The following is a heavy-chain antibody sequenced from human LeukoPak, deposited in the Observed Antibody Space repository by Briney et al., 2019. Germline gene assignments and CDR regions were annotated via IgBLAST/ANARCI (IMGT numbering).Heavy chain of an antibody. J-gene: IGHJ4*02. CDR2: IDTSGSYI. CDR3: ARGGAWYSDY. CDR1: GFTFTSYG. D-gene: IGHD6-13*01. V-gene: IGHV3-21*04. Sequence: PGGSLRLSCAASGFTFTSYGMNWVRQAPGKGLEWVSFIDTSGSYIYYGDSLKGRVTISRDNAKNSLYLQMNGLRAEDATVYYCARGGAWYSDYWGQGTLVTVSS.